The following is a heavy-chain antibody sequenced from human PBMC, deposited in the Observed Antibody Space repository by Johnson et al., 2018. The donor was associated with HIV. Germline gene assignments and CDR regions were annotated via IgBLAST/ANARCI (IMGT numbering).Heavy chain of an antibody. J-gene: IGHJ3*02. CDR3: ARAQLLADDAFNN. CDR2: IYSGGST. V-gene: IGHV3-66*02. Sequence: VQLVESGGGLVQPGGSLRLSCAASGFTFSSYWMSWVRQAPGKGLEWVSVIYSGGSTYYADSVKGRFTISRDNSKNTLYLQMNSLRAEDTAVYYCARAQLLADDAFNNWGQGTMVTVSS. D-gene: IGHD6-6*01. CDR1: GFTFSSYW.